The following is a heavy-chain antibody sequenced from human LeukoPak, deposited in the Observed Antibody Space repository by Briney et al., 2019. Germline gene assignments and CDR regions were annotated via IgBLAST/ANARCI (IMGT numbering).Heavy chain of an antibody. CDR3: AKEKQLWLRDSFDY. Sequence: GGSLRLSCAASGFTFSSYGMHWVRQAPGKGLEWVAFIRYDGSNKYYADSVKGRFTISRDNSKNTLYLQMNSLRAEDTAVYYCAKEKQLWLRDSFDYWGQGTLVTVSS. D-gene: IGHD5-18*01. V-gene: IGHV3-30*02. J-gene: IGHJ4*02. CDR1: GFTFSSYG. CDR2: IRYDGSNK.